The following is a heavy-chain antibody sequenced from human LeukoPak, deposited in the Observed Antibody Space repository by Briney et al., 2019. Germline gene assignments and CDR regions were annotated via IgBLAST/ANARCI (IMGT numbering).Heavy chain of an antibody. D-gene: IGHD5-12*01. J-gene: IGHJ4*02. CDR3: ASYPRYMSSPPFDY. V-gene: IGHV1-2*02. CDR1: GYTFTGYY. Sequence: ASVKVSCKASGYTFTGYYMHWVRQAPGQGLEWMGWINPNTGGTNYAQKFQGRVTMTRDTTISTAYMELSKLTSDDTAVYYCASYPRYMSSPPFDYWGQGTLVTVSS. CDR2: INPNTGGT.